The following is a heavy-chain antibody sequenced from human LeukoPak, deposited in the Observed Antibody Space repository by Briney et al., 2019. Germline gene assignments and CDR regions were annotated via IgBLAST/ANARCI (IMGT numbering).Heavy chain of an antibody. V-gene: IGHV3-7*04. CDR3: ATDRDGYRKNWYRFHY. CDR1: KFTFINYW. CDR2: IKQYGNET. Sequence: GGALRLSCAASKFTFINYWMIWVPQAPGKGLEWVANIKQYGNETNYVDSVKGRFTISRDNAKKSLYLQMNSLRAEDSAVYYCATDRDGYRKNWYRFHYWGQGTLVAVSS. J-gene: IGHJ4*02. D-gene: IGHD5-24*01.